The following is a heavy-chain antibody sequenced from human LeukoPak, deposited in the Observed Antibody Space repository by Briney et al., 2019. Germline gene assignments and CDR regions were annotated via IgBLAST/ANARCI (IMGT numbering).Heavy chain of an antibody. CDR3: ATGEERFLEWSPFDY. CDR1: GYTFTGYY. D-gene: IGHD3-3*01. V-gene: IGHV1-2*02. Sequence: ASVKVSCKASGYTFTGYYMHWVRQAPGQGLEWMGWINPNSGGTNYTQKFQGRVTMTRDTSISTAYMELSRLRSDDTAVHYCATGEERFLEWSPFDYWGQGTLVTVSS. CDR2: INPNSGGT. J-gene: IGHJ4*02.